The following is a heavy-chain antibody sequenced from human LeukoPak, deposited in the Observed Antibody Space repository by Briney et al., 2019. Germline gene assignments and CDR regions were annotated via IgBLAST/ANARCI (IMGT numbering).Heavy chain of an antibody. V-gene: IGHV4-34*01. CDR3: ARGLGATGPYDY. CDR2: INHSGSA. CDR1: GGYFRGYY. Sequence: PSETLSLTCAVYGGYFRGYYWSWIRQPPGKGLEWIGEINHSGSANYNPSLKSRVTISVDTSKNQFSLKLSSVIAADTAVYYCARGLGATGPYDYWSQGTLVTVSS. D-gene: IGHD3-9*01. J-gene: IGHJ4*02.